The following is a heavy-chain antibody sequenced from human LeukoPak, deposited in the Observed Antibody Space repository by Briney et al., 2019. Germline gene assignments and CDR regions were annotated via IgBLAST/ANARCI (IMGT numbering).Heavy chain of an antibody. CDR2: IKSKTDGGTT. V-gene: IGHV3-15*01. CDR1: GFTFDDYA. Sequence: PGRSLRLSCAASGFTFDDYAMHWVRQAPGKGLEWVGRIKSKTDGGTTDYAAPVKGRFTISRDDSKNTLSLQMNSLKTEDTAVYYCTTESAGGFDIWGQGTMVTVSS. CDR3: TTESAGGFDI. J-gene: IGHJ3*02. D-gene: IGHD6-19*01.